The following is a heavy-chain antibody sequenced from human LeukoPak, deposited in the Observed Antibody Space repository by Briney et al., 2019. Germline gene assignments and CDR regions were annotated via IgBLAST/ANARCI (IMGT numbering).Heavy chain of an antibody. CDR2: IRSKGSGGTI. CDR1: GFTFSSYA. J-gene: IGHJ4*02. CDR3: VKGRTRADS. D-gene: IGHD3-3*01. V-gene: IGHV3-49*04. Sequence: LTGGSLRLSCAASGFTFSSYAMSWVRQAPGKGLEWVGFIRSKGSGGTIEYAASVKGRFTLSRDDSKSIVSLQMNSLQSEDTAVYYCVKGRTRADSWGQGTLVTVSS.